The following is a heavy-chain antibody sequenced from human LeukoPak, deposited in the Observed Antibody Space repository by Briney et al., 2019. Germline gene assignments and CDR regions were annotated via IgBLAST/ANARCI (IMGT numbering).Heavy chain of an antibody. J-gene: IGHJ6*03. CDR1: GFTFSSYG. V-gene: IGHV3-30*02. CDR2: IRSDGSNK. D-gene: IGHD3-10*01. Sequence: GGSLRLSCAASGFTFSSYGMHWVRQAPGKGLKWVAFIRSDGSNKYYADSVKGRFTISRDNSKNTLYLQMNSLRAEDTAVYYCARDGYHYYGSGTYFGYYYMGVWGKGTTVTISS. CDR3: ARDGYHYYGSGTYFGYYYMGV.